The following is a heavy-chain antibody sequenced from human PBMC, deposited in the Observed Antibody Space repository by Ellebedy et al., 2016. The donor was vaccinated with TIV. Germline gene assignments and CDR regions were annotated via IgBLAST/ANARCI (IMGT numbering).Heavy chain of an antibody. J-gene: IGHJ6*02. CDR2: IIPIFGTA. CDR3: ARVVARDYYYGMDV. Sequence: SVKVSXXASGGTFSSYAISWVRQAPGQGLEWMGGIIPIFGTANYAQKFQGRVTITADKSTSTAYMELSSLRSEDTAVYYCARVVARDYYYGMDVWGQGTTVTVSS. D-gene: IGHD2-15*01. CDR1: GGTFSSYA. V-gene: IGHV1-69*06.